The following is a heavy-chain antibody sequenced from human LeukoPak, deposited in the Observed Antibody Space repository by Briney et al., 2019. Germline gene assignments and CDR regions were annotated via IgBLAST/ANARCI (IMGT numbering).Heavy chain of an antibody. V-gene: IGHV4-59*12. D-gene: IGHD3-10*01. J-gene: IGHJ4*02. Sequence: PSETLSLTCTVSGGSISSYYWSWIRQPPGKGLEWIGYIYYSGSTNYNPSLKSRVTISVDTSKNQFSLKLSSVTAADTAVYYCARRAPKITMVRGATDYWGQGTLVTVSS. CDR3: ARRAPKITMVRGATDY. CDR1: GGSISSYY. CDR2: IYYSGST.